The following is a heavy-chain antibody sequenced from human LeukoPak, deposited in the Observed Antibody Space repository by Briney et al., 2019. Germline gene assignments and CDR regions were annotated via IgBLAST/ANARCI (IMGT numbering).Heavy chain of an antibody. CDR1: GYTFTSYA. CDR2: INTNTGNP. Sequence: ASVKVSCKASGYTFTSYAMNWVRQAPGQGLEWMGWINTNTGNPTYAQGFTGRFVFSLDTSVSTAYLQISSLKAEDTAVYYCARDNFTARSMVRGVIGYWGQGTLVTVSS. CDR3: ARDNFTARSMVRGVIGY. J-gene: IGHJ4*02. V-gene: IGHV7-4-1*02. D-gene: IGHD3-10*01.